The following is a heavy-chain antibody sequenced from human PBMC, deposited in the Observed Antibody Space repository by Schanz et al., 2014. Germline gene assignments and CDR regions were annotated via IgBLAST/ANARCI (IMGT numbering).Heavy chain of an antibody. CDR3: AKSQGSSFDS. CDR2: ISSRSSHI. V-gene: IGHV3-21*04. Sequence: EMQLVESGGGLVKPGGSLRLSCGVSGFTASSHSMNWVRQAPGKGLEWVSSISSRSSHIYYADSVKGRFTISSDNSKSTLYLQMSSLRAEDTAVYYCAKSQGSSFDSWGQGTLVTVSS. J-gene: IGHJ4*02. D-gene: IGHD6-13*01. CDR1: GFTASSHS.